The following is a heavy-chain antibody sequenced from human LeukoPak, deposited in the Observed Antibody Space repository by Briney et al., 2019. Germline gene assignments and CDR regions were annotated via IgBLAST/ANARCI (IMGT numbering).Heavy chain of an antibody. CDR3: AKAATVTTLYSWFDP. Sequence: GGSLRLSCEASGFVFSNYYMSWVRQAPGKGLEWVSAISGSGGSTYYADSVKGRFTISRDNSKNTLYLQMNSLRAEDTAVYYCAKAATVTTLYSWFDPWGQGTLVTVSS. D-gene: IGHD4-11*01. CDR1: GFVFSNYY. V-gene: IGHV3-23*01. J-gene: IGHJ5*02. CDR2: ISGSGGST.